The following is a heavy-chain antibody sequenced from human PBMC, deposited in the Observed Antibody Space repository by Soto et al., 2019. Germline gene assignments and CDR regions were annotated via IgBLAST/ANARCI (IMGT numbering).Heavy chain of an antibody. D-gene: IGHD3-10*01. CDR1: GYTFTRYG. CDR2: ISAHNGNT. J-gene: IGHJ4*02. CDR3: ARAWYGEY. Sequence: QVHLVQSGAEVKKPGASVKVSCKASGYTFTRYGITWVRQAPGQGLEWMGWISAHNGNTDYAQKLQGRVIVTRDTSTSTAYMELRSVRSDDTAVCYCARAWYGEYWGQGAMVTVSS. V-gene: IGHV1-18*01.